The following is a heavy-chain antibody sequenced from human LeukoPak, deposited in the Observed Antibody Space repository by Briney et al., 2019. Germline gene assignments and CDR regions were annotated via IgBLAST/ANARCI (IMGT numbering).Heavy chain of an antibody. J-gene: IGHJ5*02. V-gene: IGHV3-23*01. CDR3: AKLAAAGTDL. CDR1: GFTFSDYA. Sequence: GGSLRLSCTASGFTFSDYAMVWVRQAPGRGLEWISTIGASAGATWYADSVKGRFTISRDDSRNTLYLQMNSLRVEDTAVYYCAKLAAAGTDLWGQGILLTVAS. CDR2: IGASAGAT. D-gene: IGHD6-13*01.